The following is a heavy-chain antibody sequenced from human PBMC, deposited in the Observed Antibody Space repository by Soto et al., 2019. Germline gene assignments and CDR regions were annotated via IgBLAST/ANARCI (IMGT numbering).Heavy chain of an antibody. CDR1: GFTFGGYA. V-gene: IGHV3-30*14. CDR2: ISYDGSNK. CDR3: VRDRGYPDSFDI. Sequence: PGGSLRLSCAASGFTFGGYAMHWVRQAPGKGLEWVAVISYDGSNKYYADSEKGRFTISSDNAKNPLYFQMNSLRVEDSAVYFCVRDRGYPDSFDIWGPGTLVTVSS. J-gene: IGHJ3*02. D-gene: IGHD3-10*01.